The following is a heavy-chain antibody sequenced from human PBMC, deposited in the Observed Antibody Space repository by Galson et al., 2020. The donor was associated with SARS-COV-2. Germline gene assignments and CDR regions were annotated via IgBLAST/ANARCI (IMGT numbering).Heavy chain of an antibody. V-gene: IGHV1-2*02. J-gene: IGHJ6*02. Sequence: ASVKVSCKASGYTFTGYYMHWVRQAPGQGLEWMGWINPNSGGTNYAQKFQGRVTMTRDTSISTAYMELSRLRSDDTAVYYCARDLLVVVPGGYYYYGMDVWGQGTTVTGSS. CDR2: INPNSGGT. CDR1: GYTFTGYY. CDR3: ARDLLVVVPGGYYYYGMDV. D-gene: IGHD2-2*01.